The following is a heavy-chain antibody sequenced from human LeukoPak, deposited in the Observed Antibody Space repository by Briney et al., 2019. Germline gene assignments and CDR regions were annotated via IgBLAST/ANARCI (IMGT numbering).Heavy chain of an antibody. CDR3: AKRPYDYGGRFDY. CDR1: GFTFSSCA. Sequence: PGGSLRLSCAASGFTFSSCAMNWVRQAPGKGLGWVSTISGSGDNTYYADSVKGRFTISRDNSKNTLYLQMNSLRAEDTAVYYCAKRPYDYGGRFDYWGQGTQVTVSS. J-gene: IGHJ4*02. V-gene: IGHV3-23*01. CDR2: ISGSGDNT. D-gene: IGHD2-21*01.